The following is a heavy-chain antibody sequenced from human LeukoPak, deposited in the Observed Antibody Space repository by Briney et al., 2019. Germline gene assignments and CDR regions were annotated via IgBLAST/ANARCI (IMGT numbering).Heavy chain of an antibody. CDR1: GGSISSYY. V-gene: IGHV4-59*04. CDR2: IYYSGST. Sequence: PSETLSLTCTVSGGSISSYYWSWIRQPPGKGLEWIGNIYYSGSTYYNPSLKSRVTISVDTSKNQFSLKLSSVTAADTAVYYCARDVGYYYYMDVWGKGTTVTVSS. J-gene: IGHJ6*03. D-gene: IGHD5-24*01. CDR3: ARDVGYYYYMDV.